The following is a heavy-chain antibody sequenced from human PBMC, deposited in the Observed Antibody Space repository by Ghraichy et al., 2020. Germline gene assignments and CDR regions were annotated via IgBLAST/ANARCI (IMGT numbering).Heavy chain of an antibody. Sequence: GGSLRLSCAASGFTFSSYAMHWVRQAPGKGLEWVAVISYDGSNKYYADSVKGRFTISRDNSKNTLYLQMNSLRAEDTAVYYCARDWGGYSSSQFPMDVWGQGTTVTVSS. CDR2: ISYDGSNK. CDR3: ARDWGGYSSSQFPMDV. J-gene: IGHJ6*02. V-gene: IGHV3-30-3*01. D-gene: IGHD6-13*01. CDR1: GFTFSSYA.